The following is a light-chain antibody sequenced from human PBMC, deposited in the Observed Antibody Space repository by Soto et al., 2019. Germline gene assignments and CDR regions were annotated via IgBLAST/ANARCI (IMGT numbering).Light chain of an antibody. Sequence: EIVLTQSPGTLSFSPGERATLSCRASPSARSNFLARYQEKPGQAARLLIYGASSRATGIPDRFSGSGSGTDFTLTISRLEPEDFAVYYCRQYGSSPPLTFGGGTKVDIK. CDR2: GAS. CDR3: RQYGSSPPLT. J-gene: IGKJ4*01. CDR1: PSARSNF. V-gene: IGKV3-20*01.